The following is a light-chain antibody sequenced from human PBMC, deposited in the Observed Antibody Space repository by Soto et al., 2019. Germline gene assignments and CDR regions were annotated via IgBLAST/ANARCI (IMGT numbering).Light chain of an antibody. CDR1: QTVINTY. CDR2: DAS. Sequence: EIVLTQSPGTLSLSPGERATLSCRASQTVINTYVAWYQQKPGQAPRLLIYDASTRATGIPDRFSGSGSGTDFTLTISRLGPEDFAVYYCQQYGTSPWTFGQGTKVDLK. J-gene: IGKJ1*01. V-gene: IGKV3-20*01. CDR3: QQYGTSPWT.